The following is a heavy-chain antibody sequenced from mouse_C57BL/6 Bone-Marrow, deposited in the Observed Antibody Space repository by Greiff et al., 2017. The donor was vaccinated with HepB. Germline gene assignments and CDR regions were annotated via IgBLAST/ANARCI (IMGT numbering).Heavy chain of an antibody. CDR2: IYPRSGNT. CDR3: ARNYGSSYWFAY. Sequence: VQLKESGAELARPGASVKLSCKASGYTFTSYGISWVKQRTGQGLEWIGEIYPRSGNTYYNEKFKGKATLTADKSSSTAYMELRSLTSEDSAVYFCARNYGSSYWFAYWGQGTLVTVSA. V-gene: IGHV1-81*01. CDR1: GYTFTSYG. D-gene: IGHD1-1*01. J-gene: IGHJ3*01.